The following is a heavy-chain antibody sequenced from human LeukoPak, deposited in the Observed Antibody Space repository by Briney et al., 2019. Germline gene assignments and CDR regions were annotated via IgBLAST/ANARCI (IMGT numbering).Heavy chain of an antibody. CDR3: ARGGGNYYYYYMDV. CDR2: IYYSEST. V-gene: IGHV4-39*07. D-gene: IGHD1-14*01. Sequence: SETLSLTCTVSSGSIRSSSYYWGWIRQPPGKGLEWIGNIYYSESTYYNPSLKSRVTISVDTSKNQFSLKLSSVTAADTAVYYCARGGGNYYYYYMDVWGKGTTVTISS. J-gene: IGHJ6*03. CDR1: SGSIRSSSYY.